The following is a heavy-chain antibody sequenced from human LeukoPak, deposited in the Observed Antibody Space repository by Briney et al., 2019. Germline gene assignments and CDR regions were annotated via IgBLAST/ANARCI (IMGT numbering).Heavy chain of an antibody. CDR2: SGSS. V-gene: IGHV4-59*01. D-gene: IGHD3-10*01. J-gene: IGHJ6*02. CDR3: AKTRRHYYGSGKNLTPWPAGMDV. CDR1: GGSISSDY. Sequence: SETLSLTCTVSGGSISSDYWTWIRQTPGKGLEWIGYSGSSKYNPSLKSRVTISVDTPKSQLSLTLSSVTAADTAVYYCAKTRRHYYGSGKNLTPWPAGMDVWGQGTTVTVS.